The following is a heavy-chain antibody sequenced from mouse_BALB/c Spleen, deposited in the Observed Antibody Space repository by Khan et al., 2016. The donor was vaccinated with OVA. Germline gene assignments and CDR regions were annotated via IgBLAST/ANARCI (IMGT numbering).Heavy chain of an antibody. CDR3: ARQPYYHYNIMDY. J-gene: IGHJ4*01. D-gene: IGHD2-10*01. V-gene: IGHV2-6-1*01. CDR1: GFSLTNYG. CDR2: IWSDGST. Sequence: QVQLKQSGPGLVAPSQSLSITCTISGFSLTNYGVHWVRHPPGQGLEWLVVIWSDGSTTYNSALKSRLTITKDNSKSQVFLKMNSLQTDDTAIYFCARQPYYHYNIMDYWGQGTSVTVSS.